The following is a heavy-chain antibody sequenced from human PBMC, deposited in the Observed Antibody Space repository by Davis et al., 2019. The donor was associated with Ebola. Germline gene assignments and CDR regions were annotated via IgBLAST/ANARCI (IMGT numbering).Heavy chain of an antibody. CDR3: ARGGPDIVVGPAANSVFFDY. CDR2: INHSGTT. D-gene: IGHD2-2*01. J-gene: IGHJ4*02. CDR1: GGSFSGYY. V-gene: IGHV4-34*01. Sequence: PSETLSLTCAVYGGSFSGYYWSWIRQPPGKGLEWIGEINHSGTTNYNPSLKSRVTISVETSKNQFSLKLSSVTAAETAVYYWARGGPDIVVGPAANSVFFDYWGQGTLVTVSS.